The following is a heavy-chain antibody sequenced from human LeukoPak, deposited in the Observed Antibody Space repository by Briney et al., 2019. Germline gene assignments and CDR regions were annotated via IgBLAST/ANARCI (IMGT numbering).Heavy chain of an antibody. J-gene: IGHJ6*03. CDR3: ARVSTYQYYYYMDV. Sequence: GGSLRLSCTASGFTFSDYYMSWIRQAPGKGLEWVSYISTSGKTIYYADSVKGRLTISRDNAKNSLYLQINSLRAEDTAVYYCARVSTYQYYYYMDVWGKGTTVTVSS. CDR2: ISTSGKTI. D-gene: IGHD2-2*01. CDR1: GFTFSDYY. V-gene: IGHV3-11*01.